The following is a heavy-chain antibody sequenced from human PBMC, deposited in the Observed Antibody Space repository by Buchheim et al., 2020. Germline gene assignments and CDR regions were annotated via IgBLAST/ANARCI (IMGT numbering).Heavy chain of an antibody. D-gene: IGHD2-2*01. CDR3: ARGLVPAAPFFDY. CDR2: IYYSGST. CDR1: GGSISSGDYY. Sequence: QVQLQESGPGLVKPSQTLSLTCTVSGGSISSGDYYWCWIRQPPGKGLEWIGYIYYSGSTYYNPSFKSRVTISVDTSKNKSSLKLSSVTAADTAVYYCARGLVPAAPFFDYWGQGTL. J-gene: IGHJ4*02. V-gene: IGHV4-30-4*01.